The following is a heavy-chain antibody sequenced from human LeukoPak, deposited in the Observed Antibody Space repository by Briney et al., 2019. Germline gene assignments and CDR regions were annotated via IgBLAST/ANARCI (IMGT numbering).Heavy chain of an antibody. CDR1: GLTFSNYA. CDR3: AKAGAVAAFDY. J-gene: IGHJ4*02. CDR2: ISGSGGST. D-gene: IGHD6-19*01. V-gene: IGHV3-23*01. Sequence: QPGGSPRLSCAASGLTFSNYAMSWVRQAPGKGLEWVSTISGSGGSTYYADSVKGRFSISRDNSKNSLYLQMNSLRAEDTAVYYCAKAGAVAAFDYWGQGTLVTLSS.